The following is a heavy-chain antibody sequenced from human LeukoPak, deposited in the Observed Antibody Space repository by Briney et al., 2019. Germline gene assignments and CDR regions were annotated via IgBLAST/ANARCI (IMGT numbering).Heavy chain of an antibody. CDR2: IIPIFGTA. Sequence: GASVKVSCKASGGTFSSYAISWVRQAPGQGLEWMGGIIPIFGTANYAQKFQGRVTITADESTSTAYMEMSSLRSEDTAVYYCARGARYSSSWYCDYWGQGTLVTVSS. V-gene: IGHV1-69*13. CDR3: ARGARYSSSWYCDY. D-gene: IGHD6-13*01. CDR1: GGTFSSYA. J-gene: IGHJ4*02.